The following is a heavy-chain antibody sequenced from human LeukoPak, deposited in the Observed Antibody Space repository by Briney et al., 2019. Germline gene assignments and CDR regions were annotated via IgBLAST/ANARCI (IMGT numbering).Heavy chain of an antibody. V-gene: IGHV4-34*01. Sequence: SETLSLTCAVYGGSFSGYYWSWIRQPPGKGLEWIGEINHSGSTNHNPSLKSRVTISVDTSKNQFSLKLSSVTAADTAVYYCARDRDCGSTSCPRFLDYWGQGTLVTVSS. J-gene: IGHJ4*02. CDR2: INHSGST. CDR1: GGSFSGYY. CDR3: ARDRDCGSTSCPRFLDY. D-gene: IGHD2-2*01.